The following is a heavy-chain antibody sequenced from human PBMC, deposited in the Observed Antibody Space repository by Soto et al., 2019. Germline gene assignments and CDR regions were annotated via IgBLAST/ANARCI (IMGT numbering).Heavy chain of an antibody. Sequence: QVQLQESGPGLVKPSGTLSLTCAVSGGSISSSNWWSWVRQPPGKGLEWIGEIYHSVSTNYNPSLKSRFTISVDKSKNQFSLKLSSLIAADTAVFYCARTQLVVDAFDIWGLGTMVTVSS. CDR3: ARTQLVVDAFDI. V-gene: IGHV4-4*02. CDR1: GGSISSSNW. D-gene: IGHD6-6*01. J-gene: IGHJ3*02. CDR2: IYHSVST.